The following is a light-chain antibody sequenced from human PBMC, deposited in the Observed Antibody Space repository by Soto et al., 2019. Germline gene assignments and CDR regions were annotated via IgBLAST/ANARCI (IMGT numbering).Light chain of an antibody. J-gene: IGKJ3*01. Sequence: EIVMTQSPATLSVSPGERATLSCRASQSVSSNLAWYQQRPGQAPRLLIYGASTRATGIPARFSGSGSETEFTLTISSLQPEDVAVYYCQQYKNWPPFTFGPGTKVVIK. V-gene: IGKV3-15*01. CDR3: QQYKNWPPFT. CDR2: GAS. CDR1: QSVSSN.